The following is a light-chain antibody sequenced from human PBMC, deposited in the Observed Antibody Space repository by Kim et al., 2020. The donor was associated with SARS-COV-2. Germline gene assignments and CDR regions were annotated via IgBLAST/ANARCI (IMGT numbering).Light chain of an antibody. V-gene: IGKV1D-12*01. CDR1: HDINVD. CDR3: QQFHSFPIT. CDR2: DAY. J-gene: IGKJ5*01. Sequence: ASIVDRVTITCRASHDINVDLAWYQQKPGEAPKVLIYDAYRLQSGVPLRFSGSGSGTDFTLTIGSLQPEDFATYFCQQFHSFPITFGQGTRLEIK.